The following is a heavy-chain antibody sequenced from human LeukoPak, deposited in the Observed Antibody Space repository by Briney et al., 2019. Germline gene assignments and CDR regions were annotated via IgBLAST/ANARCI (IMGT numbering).Heavy chain of an antibody. V-gene: IGHV4-39*07. D-gene: IGHD5-24*01. J-gene: IGHJ4*02. CDR1: GGSISSSSYY. CDR3: TREQDGTSHY. CDR2: IRYRGNT. Sequence: SETLSLTCTVSGGSISSSSYYWGWIRQPPGKGLEWIGTIRYRGNTYYNPSLKSRLTISIDTSKNQFSLKLSSVTAADTAVYYCTREQDGTSHYWGQGTLATVSS.